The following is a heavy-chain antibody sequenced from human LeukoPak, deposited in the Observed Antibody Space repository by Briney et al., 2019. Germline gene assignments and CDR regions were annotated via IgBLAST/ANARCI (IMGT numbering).Heavy chain of an antibody. CDR3: ARGFRIRGGHWFDP. V-gene: IGHV4-39*07. D-gene: IGHD3-10*01. Sequence: SETLSLTCTVSGGSISSSSYYWGWIRQPPGKGLEWIGSIYYSGSTYYNPSLKSRVTISVDTSKNQFSLKLSSVTAADTAVYYCARGFRIRGGHWFDPWGQGTLVTVSS. CDR1: GGSISSSSYY. CDR2: IYYSGST. J-gene: IGHJ5*02.